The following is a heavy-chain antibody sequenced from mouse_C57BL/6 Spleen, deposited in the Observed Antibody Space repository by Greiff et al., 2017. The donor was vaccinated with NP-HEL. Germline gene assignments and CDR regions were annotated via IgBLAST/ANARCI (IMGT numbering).Heavy chain of an antibody. D-gene: IGHD2-10*02. J-gene: IGHJ1*03. V-gene: IGHV3-1*01. CDR3: AREPSSYWYFDV. CDR2: ISYSGST. Sequence: EVQGVESGPGMVKPSQSLSLTCTVTGYSITSGYDWHWIRHFPGNKLEWMGYISYSGSTNYNPSLKSRISITHDTSKNHFFLKLNSVTTEDTATYYCAREPSSYWYFDVWGTGTTVTVSS. CDR1: GYSITSGYD.